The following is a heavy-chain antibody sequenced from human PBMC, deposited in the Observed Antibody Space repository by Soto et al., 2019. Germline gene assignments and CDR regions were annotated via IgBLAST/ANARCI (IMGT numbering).Heavy chain of an antibody. V-gene: IGHV1-58*01. D-gene: IGHD6-19*01. CDR3: AADVIGVAGDFDH. CDR1: GIPFGFFS. Sequence: LVPSGPDVKKPGDPVKVSCKNSGIPFGFFSVPWGRQGCGQSLEWVGWNVVASGYSNVAQKIQDRVSLTRDLSTNTAFMELSSLTSEDSAMYYCAADVIGVAGDFDHWGQGTLVSVSS. CDR2: NVVASGYS. J-gene: IGHJ4*02.